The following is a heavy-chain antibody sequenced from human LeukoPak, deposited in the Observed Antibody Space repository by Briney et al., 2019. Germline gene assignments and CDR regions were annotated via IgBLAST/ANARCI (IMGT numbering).Heavy chain of an antibody. CDR2: IYTSGST. Sequence: SETLSLTCTVSGGSISSYYWSWIRQPAGKGLEWIGRIYTSGSTNYNPSLKSRVTMSVDTSKNQFSLKLSSVTAADTAVHYCARDNPITIFGVVRNWFDPWGQGTLVTVSS. V-gene: IGHV4-4*07. CDR1: GGSISSYY. J-gene: IGHJ5*02. CDR3: ARDNPITIFGVVRNWFDP. D-gene: IGHD3-3*01.